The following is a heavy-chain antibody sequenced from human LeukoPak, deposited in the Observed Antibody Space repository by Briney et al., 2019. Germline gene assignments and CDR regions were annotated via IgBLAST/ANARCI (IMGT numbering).Heavy chain of an antibody. V-gene: IGHV4-4*07. Sequence: KPSETLSLTCTVSGGSINSYWSWIRQPAGKGLEWIGRISGSGTITYNPALQSRLSISIDTSKNQFSLKLMSVTAADTAVYYCARDADYGGNGNYFDYWGQGTLVTVSS. CDR2: ISGSGTI. CDR1: GGSINSY. CDR3: ARDADYGGNGNYFDY. D-gene: IGHD4-23*01. J-gene: IGHJ4*02.